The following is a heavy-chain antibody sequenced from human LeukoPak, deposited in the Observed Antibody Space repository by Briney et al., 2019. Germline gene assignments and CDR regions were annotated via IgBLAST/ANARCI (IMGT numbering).Heavy chain of an antibody. D-gene: IGHD3-22*01. CDR1: GVSISEYY. Sequence: KASETLSLTCSVSGVSISEYYWTWFRQPAGKGLEWIGRIYITGSTNYNPSLKSRVTMSVDTSKNQLSLKLTSLTAADTAVYYCARFSEYSHSSVHYLDYWGQGTLVSVSS. V-gene: IGHV4-4*07. J-gene: IGHJ4*02. CDR2: IYITGST. CDR3: ARFSEYSHSSVHYLDY.